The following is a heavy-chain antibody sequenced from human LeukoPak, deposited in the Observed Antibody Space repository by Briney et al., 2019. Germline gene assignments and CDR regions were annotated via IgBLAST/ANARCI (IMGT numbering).Heavy chain of an antibody. V-gene: IGHV3-23*01. CDR1: GFTFRNYG. D-gene: IGHD1-26*01. CDR2: ISNSGGNT. J-gene: IGHJ6*03. Sequence: GGTLRLSCTASGFTFRNYGMSWVRQAPGKGLEWVSAISNSGGNTYYADSVKGRFTISRDNSRNTLYLQMNSLRAEDTAVYYCAKDDGGSYYIYYYYMDVWGKGTTVTISS. CDR3: AKDDGGSYYIYYYYMDV.